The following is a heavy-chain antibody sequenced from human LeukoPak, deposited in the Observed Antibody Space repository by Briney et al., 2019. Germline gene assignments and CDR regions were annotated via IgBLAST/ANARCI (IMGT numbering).Heavy chain of an antibody. CDR2: ISTSSSYI. J-gene: IGHJ4*02. CDR1: GFNVTTNY. D-gene: IGHD1-1*01. Sequence: GGSLRLSCAASGFNVTTNYMSWVRQAPGKGLEWVSSISTSSSYIYYADSVKGRFTISRDNAKNSLYLQMNGLRAEDTAVYYCARKSNWNYFDYWGQGTLVTVSS. V-gene: IGHV3-21*01. CDR3: ARKSNWNYFDY.